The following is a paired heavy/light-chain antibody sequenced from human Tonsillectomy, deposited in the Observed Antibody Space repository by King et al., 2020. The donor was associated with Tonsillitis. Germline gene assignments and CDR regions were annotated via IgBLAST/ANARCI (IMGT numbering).Heavy chain of an antibody. D-gene: IGHD3-10*01. V-gene: IGHV4-39*02. CDR1: DDSFNSGIYY. J-gene: IGHJ3*01. CDR2: LYYNGRT. CDR3: ARPKWFGDFPGLTAFDV. Sequence: QLQLQESGPGLIKPSETLSLTCSVSDDSFNSGIYYWGWIRQSPGKGLEWIGTLYYNGRTFYNPSLNSRATISVDTSRNHFSLRLNSVTAADTAVYYCARPKWFGDFPGLTAFDVWGQGAMVTVSS.
Light chain of an antibody. CDR3: QQYGSHPGT. Sequence: EIVLTQSPGTLSLSPGERAALSCRASESVYDNFLAWYQQKPGQAPRLLIHGASRRAPGVPDRFSGSGSGTDFTLTINRVEPEDFAVYYCQQYGSHPGTFGQGTKVEIK. CDR1: ESVYDNF. J-gene: IGKJ1*01. CDR2: GAS. V-gene: IGKV3-20*01.